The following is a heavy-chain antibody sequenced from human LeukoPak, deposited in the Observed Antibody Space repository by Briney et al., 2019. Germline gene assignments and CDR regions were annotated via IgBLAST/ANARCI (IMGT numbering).Heavy chain of an antibody. V-gene: IGHV3-21*01. CDR2: ISSSSSYI. J-gene: IGHJ6*02. D-gene: IGHD1-1*01. Sequence: PGGSLRLSCAASGFTFSSYSMNWVRQAPGKGLEWVSSISSSSSYIYYADSVKGRFTISRDNAKNSLYLQMNSVRAEDTAVYYCARAPERPGPFYKHYSGMDVWGQGTTVTVSS. CDR3: ARAPERPGPFYKHYSGMDV. CDR1: GFTFSSYS.